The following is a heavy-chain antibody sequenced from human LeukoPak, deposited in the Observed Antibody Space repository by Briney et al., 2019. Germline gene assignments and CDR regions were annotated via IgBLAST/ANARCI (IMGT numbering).Heavy chain of an antibody. V-gene: IGHV3-11*01. CDR3: TKRTPEYSSSWCLDY. Sequence: PGGSLRLSCAASGFTFSDYYMSWIRQAPGKGLEWVSYISSSGGTKFYADAVKGRFTISRDNVKSSYLQLNSLRAEDTAIYYCTKRTPEYSSSWCLDYWGQGTLVTVSS. CDR1: GFTFSDYY. CDR2: ISSSGGTK. D-gene: IGHD6-13*01. J-gene: IGHJ4*02.